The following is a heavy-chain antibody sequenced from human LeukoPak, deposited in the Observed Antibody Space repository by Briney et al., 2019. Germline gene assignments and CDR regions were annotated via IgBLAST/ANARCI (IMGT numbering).Heavy chain of an antibody. CDR1: GFTFSSYG. CDR3: AKDLSILLWFGEAPYMDV. D-gene: IGHD3-10*01. CDR2: IRYDGSNK. Sequence: GSLRLSCAASGFTFSSYGMHWVGQAPGKGLEWVAFIRYDGSNKYYADSVKGRFTISRDNSKNTLYLQMNSLRAEDTAVYYCAKDLSILLWFGEAPYMDVWGKGTTVTISS. V-gene: IGHV3-30*02. J-gene: IGHJ6*03.